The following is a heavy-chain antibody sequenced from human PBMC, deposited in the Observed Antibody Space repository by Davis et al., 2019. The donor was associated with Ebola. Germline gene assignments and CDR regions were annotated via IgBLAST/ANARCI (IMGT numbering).Heavy chain of an antibody. Sequence: MPSETLSLTCAVYGGSFSGYYWSWTRQPPGKGLEWIGEINHSGSTNYNPSLKSRVTISVDTSKNQFSLKLSSVTAADTAVYYCARQSMALDYWGQGTLVTVSS. J-gene: IGHJ4*02. CDR1: GGSFSGYY. CDR2: INHSGST. D-gene: IGHD2/OR15-2a*01. CDR3: ARQSMALDY. V-gene: IGHV4-34*01.